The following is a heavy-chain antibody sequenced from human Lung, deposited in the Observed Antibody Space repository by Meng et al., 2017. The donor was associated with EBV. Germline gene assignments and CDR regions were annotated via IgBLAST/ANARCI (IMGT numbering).Heavy chain of an antibody. V-gene: IGHV4-30-2*01. CDR1: GGSISSGGYS. Sequence: QLQLQESGPGLVKPSQTLSLTCAVSGGSISSGGYSWSWIRQPPGKGLEWIGYIYHSGSTYYNPSLKSRVTISVDTSKNQLSLRLSSVTAADTAVYYCARGLWYYDRGGYFDNWGRGTLVTVSS. J-gene: IGHJ4*02. CDR3: ARGLWYYDRGGYFDN. D-gene: IGHD3-22*01. CDR2: IYHSGST.